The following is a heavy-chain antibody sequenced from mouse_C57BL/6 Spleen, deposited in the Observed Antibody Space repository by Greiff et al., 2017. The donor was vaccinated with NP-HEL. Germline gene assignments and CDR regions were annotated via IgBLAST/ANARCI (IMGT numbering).Heavy chain of an antibody. CDR2: IDPSDSET. CDR1: GYTFTSYW. D-gene: IGHD1-1*01. V-gene: IGHV1-52*01. Sequence: QVQLQQPGAELVRPGSSVMLSCTASGYTFTSYWMQLVKQRPTQGLEWIGNIDPSDSETHYNQKFKDKGTLTVDKSSSTAYMQLSRLTSEESAVYYCASGVVDGYFDVWGTVTTVTVSS. J-gene: IGHJ1*03. CDR3: ASGVVDGYFDV.